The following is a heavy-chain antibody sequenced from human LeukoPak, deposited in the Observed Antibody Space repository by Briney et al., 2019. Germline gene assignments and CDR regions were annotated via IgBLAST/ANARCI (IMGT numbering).Heavy chain of an antibody. Sequence: PGGSLRLSCAASGFTFSDYYMSWIRQAPGKGLQCVSGISNNGGSSFYADSVKGRFTISRDNSKNTLYLQMSSLRAEDTAVYYCVKITSVTGGDCWGQGTRLTVSS. CDR1: GFTFSDYY. CDR2: ISNNGGSS. D-gene: IGHD1-1*01. CDR3: VKITSVTGGDC. J-gene: IGHJ4*02. V-gene: IGHV3-64D*09.